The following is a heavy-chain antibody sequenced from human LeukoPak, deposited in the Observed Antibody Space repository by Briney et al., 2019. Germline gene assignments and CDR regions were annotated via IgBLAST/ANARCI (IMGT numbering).Heavy chain of an antibody. CDR3: ARDLGGRLRTMIVVAHNWFDP. V-gene: IGHV1-2*02. D-gene: IGHD3-22*01. CDR2: INPNSGGT. J-gene: IGHJ5*02. Sequence: GASVKVSCKASGYTFIDYYIHWVRQAPGQGLEWVGWINPNSGGTNYAQKFQGRVTMTRDTSISTAYMELSRLRSDDTAVYYCARDLGGRLRTMIVVAHNWFDPWGQGTLVTVSS. CDR1: GYTFIDYY.